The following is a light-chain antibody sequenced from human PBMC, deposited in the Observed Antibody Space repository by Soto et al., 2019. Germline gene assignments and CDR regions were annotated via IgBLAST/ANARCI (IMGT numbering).Light chain of an antibody. V-gene: IGLV2-8*01. CDR2: EVT. Sequence: QSALTQPPSASGSPGQSLTISCTGTSSDVGFYNFVSWYQQRPGKAPTLVTYEVTKRPSGVPDRFSGSKSGSTASLTVSGLQADDEADYYCASYVGTRLFVFGSGTKVTVL. CDR3: ASYVGTRLFV. J-gene: IGLJ1*01. CDR1: SSDVGFYNF.